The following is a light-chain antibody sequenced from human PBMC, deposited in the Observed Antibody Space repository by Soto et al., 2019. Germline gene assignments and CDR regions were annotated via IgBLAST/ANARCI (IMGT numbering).Light chain of an antibody. CDR3: QSYDSSLSGWL. CDR1: GSNIGAGYN. Sequence: QSVLTQPPSVSGAPGQRVTISCTGSGSNIGAGYNVHWYQQVPGTAPKLLIYGDSNRPSGVPDRFSGSKSGTSASLAITGLQAEDEADYYCQSYDSSLSGWLFGGGTQLTVL. CDR2: GDS. J-gene: IGLJ3*02. V-gene: IGLV1-40*01.